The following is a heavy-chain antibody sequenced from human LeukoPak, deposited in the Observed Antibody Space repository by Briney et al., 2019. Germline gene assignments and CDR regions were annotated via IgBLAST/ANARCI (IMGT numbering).Heavy chain of an antibody. CDR2: ISGSGGST. CDR3: AKDRGPSSWYLGDAFDI. CDR1: GFTFSSYA. J-gene: IGHJ3*02. V-gene: IGHV3-23*01. Sequence: GGSLRLSCAASGFTFSSYAMSWVRQAPGKGLEWVPAISGSGGSTYYADSVKGRFTISRDNSKNTLYLQMNSLRAEDTAVYYCAKDRGPSSWYLGDAFDIWGQGTMVTVSS. D-gene: IGHD6-13*01.